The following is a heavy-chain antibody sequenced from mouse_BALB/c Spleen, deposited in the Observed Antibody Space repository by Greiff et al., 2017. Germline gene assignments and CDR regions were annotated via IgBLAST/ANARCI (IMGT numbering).Heavy chain of an antibody. Sequence: VHLVESGPGLVAPSQSLSITCTVSGFSLTSYGVHWVRQPPGKGLEWLGVIWAGGSTNYNSALMSRLSISKDNSKSQVFLKMNSLQTDDTAMYYCARDGSSGYTWFAYWGQGTLVTVSA. CDR3: ARDGSSGYTWFAY. D-gene: IGHD3-1*01. J-gene: IGHJ3*01. CDR1: GFSLTSYG. V-gene: IGHV2-9*02. CDR2: IWAGGST.